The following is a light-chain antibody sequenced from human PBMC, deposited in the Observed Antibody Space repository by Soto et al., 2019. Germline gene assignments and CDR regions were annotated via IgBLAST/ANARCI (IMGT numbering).Light chain of an antibody. Sequence: DIQMTQSPSSLSASVGDRVTITCQASQDISNNLNWYQQKPGKAPKFLIYDASTLAAGVPSRFSGSGSGTDFALSIIGLQPEDFATYYCQHYDTLPLPVYTFGQGTKLEI. V-gene: IGKV1-33*01. CDR3: QHYDTLPLPVYT. CDR2: DAS. CDR1: QDISNN. J-gene: IGKJ2*01.